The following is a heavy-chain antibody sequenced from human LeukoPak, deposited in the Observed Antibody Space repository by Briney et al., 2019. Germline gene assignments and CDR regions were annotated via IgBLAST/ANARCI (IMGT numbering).Heavy chain of an antibody. CDR3: ARDLWFGELGGYYYMDV. V-gene: IGHV4-38-2*02. D-gene: IGHD3-10*01. Sequence: PSETLSLTCTVSGYSISSGYYWGWIRQPPGKGLEWIGSIYHSGSTYYNPSLKSRVTISVDTSKNQFSLKLSSVTAADTAVYYCARDLWFGELGGYYYMDVWGKGTTVTVSS. CDR2: IYHSGST. J-gene: IGHJ6*03. CDR1: GYSISSGYY.